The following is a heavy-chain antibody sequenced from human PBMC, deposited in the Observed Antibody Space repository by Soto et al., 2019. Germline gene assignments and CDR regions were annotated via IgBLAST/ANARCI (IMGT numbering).Heavy chain of an antibody. V-gene: IGHV4-31*03. D-gene: IGHD2-2*01. Sequence: SETLSLTCTFSGGSISSGAYFWSWIRQHPGKGLEYIGHIYYTGSTYYNPSLRSRVSISVDTSKNQFSLKLNSATAADTAVYYCARVAPPGDCSTTSCYIDYWGQGTLVTVSP. CDR2: IYYTGST. CDR3: ARVAPPGDCSTTSCYIDY. J-gene: IGHJ4*02. CDR1: GGSISSGAYF.